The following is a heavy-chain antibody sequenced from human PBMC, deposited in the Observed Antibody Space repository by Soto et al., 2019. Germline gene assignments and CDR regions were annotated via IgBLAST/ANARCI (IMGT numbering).Heavy chain of an antibody. J-gene: IGHJ2*01. CDR2: IYYTGST. V-gene: IGHV4-39*01. D-gene: IGHD3-22*01. Sequence: QLQLQESGPGLVKPSETLSLTCTVSGGSISSSSNYWGWIRQPPGKGLEWIGSIYYTGSTYYNPSLKSRVTISVDTSKNQFSLKVSSVTAADTAVYCCASGGDSSGYYGWYFDVWGRGTLVTVSS. CDR1: GGSISSSSNY. CDR3: ASGGDSSGYYGWYFDV.